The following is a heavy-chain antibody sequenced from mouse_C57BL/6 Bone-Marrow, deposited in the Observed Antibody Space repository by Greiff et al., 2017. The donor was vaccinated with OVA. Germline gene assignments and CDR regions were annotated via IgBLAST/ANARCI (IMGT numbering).Heavy chain of an antibody. Sequence: QVQLQQPGAELVKPGASVKLSCKASGYTFTSYWMHWVKQRPGRGLEWIGRIDPNSGGTKYNEKFKSKATLTVDQPSSTAYMQLSSLTSEDSAVYYGAGYYYGSSYGTWFAYWGQGTLVTVSA. D-gene: IGHD1-1*01. CDR1: GYTFTSYW. CDR2: IDPNSGGT. V-gene: IGHV1-72*01. CDR3: AGYYYGSSYGTWFAY. J-gene: IGHJ3*01.